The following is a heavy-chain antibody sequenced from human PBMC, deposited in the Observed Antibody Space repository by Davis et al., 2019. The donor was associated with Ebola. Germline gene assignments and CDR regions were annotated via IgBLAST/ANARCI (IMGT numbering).Heavy chain of an antibody. CDR2: IWYDGSNK. CDR1: GFTFSSYG. Sequence: GESPRPPLAAPGFTFSSYGMHWVRQAPGKGLEWVAVIWYDGSNKYYADSVKGRFTISRDNSKNTLYLQMNSLRAEDTAVYYCAAATVTTVYFDYWGQGTLVTVSS. CDR3: AAATVTTVYFDY. J-gene: IGHJ4*02. D-gene: IGHD4-17*01. V-gene: IGHV3-33*01.